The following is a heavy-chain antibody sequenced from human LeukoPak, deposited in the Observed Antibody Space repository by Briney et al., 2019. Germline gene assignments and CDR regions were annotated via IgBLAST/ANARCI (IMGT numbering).Heavy chain of an antibody. CDR2: TYSGGST. V-gene: IGHV3-53*01. CDR1: GFTVSSNY. CDR3: ARDSGEYYFDY. Sequence: GGSLRLSCAASGFTVSSNYMSWVRQAPGKGLEWVSVTYSGGSTYYADSVKGRFTISRDNSKNTLYLQMNSLRAEDTAVYYCARDSGEYYFDYWGQGTLVTVSS. J-gene: IGHJ4*02.